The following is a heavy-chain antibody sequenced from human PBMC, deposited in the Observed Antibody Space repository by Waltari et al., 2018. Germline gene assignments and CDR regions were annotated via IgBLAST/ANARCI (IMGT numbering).Heavy chain of an antibody. Sequence: EVQLVESGGGLVQPGRSLRLSCTASGFTFGDYAMSWVRQAPGKGLEWVGFIRSKAYGGTTEYAASVKGRFTISRDDSKSIAYLQMNSLKTEDTAVYYCTGGRRWLQLWVGAFDIWGQGTMVTVS. CDR3: TGGRRWLQLWVGAFDI. D-gene: IGHD5-12*01. V-gene: IGHV3-49*04. CDR2: IRSKAYGGTT. J-gene: IGHJ3*02. CDR1: GFTFGDYA.